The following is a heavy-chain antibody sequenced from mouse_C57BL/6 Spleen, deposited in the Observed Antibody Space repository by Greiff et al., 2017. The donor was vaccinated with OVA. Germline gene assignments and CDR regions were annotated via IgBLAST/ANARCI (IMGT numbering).Heavy chain of an antibody. D-gene: IGHD2-2*01. Sequence: VQLQQPGAELVKPGASVKMSCKASGYTFTSYWITWVKQRPGQGLEWIGDIYPGSGSTNYNEKFKSKATLTVDTSSSTAYMQLSSLTSEDSAVYDCAIWDYYGYPYWYFDVWGTGTTVTVSS. J-gene: IGHJ1*03. CDR2: IYPGSGST. V-gene: IGHV1-55*01. CDR1: GYTFTSYW. CDR3: AIWDYYGYPYWYFDV.